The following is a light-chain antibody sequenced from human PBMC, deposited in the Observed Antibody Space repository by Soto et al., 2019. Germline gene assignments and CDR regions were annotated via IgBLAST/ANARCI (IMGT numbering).Light chain of an antibody. CDR2: GAS. CDR3: QQYMSSVT. J-gene: IGKJ1*01. CDR1: QSVDTTF. V-gene: IGKV3-20*01. Sequence: EIVLTQSPGSLSLSPGQRATLSCRASQSVDTTFFAWYQKKPGQAPRLLIYGASKRATGIPDRFSGSGSGTNFTLIISGLDPEDFAVYYCQQYMSSVTFGQGTKVEIK.